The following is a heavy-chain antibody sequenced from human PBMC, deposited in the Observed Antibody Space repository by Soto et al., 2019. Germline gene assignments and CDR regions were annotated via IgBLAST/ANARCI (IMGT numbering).Heavy chain of an antibody. CDR2: IIPIFGTA. CDR3: ARGLGIVVVPAARAHYYYGMDV. CDR1: GGTFSSYA. V-gene: IGHV1-69*13. D-gene: IGHD2-2*03. J-gene: IGHJ6*02. Sequence: AAVKVSFKASGGTFSSYAISWMRQAPGQGLEWMGGIIPIFGTANYAQKFQGRVTITADESTSTAYMELSSLRSEDTGVYYCARGLGIVVVPAARAHYYYGMDVWRQGTTVTVSS.